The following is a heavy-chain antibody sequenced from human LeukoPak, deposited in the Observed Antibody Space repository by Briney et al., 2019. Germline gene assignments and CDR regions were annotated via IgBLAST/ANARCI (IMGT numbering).Heavy chain of an antibody. CDR2: IKEDGSDK. J-gene: IGHJ6*04. V-gene: IGHV3-7*01. CDR1: GFTYSDYW. CDR3: VRESSVWVGPGIGRPLDV. Sequence: GGSLRLSSAVSGFTYSDYWMTWVRQAPGRGLEWVANIKEDGSDKQYVDPVQGRFTISRDNAENSLYLQMNSLRAEDTAVYYCVRESSVWVGPGIGRPLDVWGKGTAVTVSS. D-gene: IGHD3-16*01.